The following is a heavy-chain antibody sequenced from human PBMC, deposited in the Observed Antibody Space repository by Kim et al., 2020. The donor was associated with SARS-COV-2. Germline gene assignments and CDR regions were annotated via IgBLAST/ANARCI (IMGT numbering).Heavy chain of an antibody. CDR1: GFTFSSYG. CDR2: ISYDGSNK. Sequence: GGSLRLSCAASGFTFSSYGMHWVRQAPGKGLEWVAVISYDGSNKYYADSVKGRFTISRDNSKNTLYLQMNSLRAEDTAVYYCARDFFPWGTGKGSYYYGMDVWVHGTTVTVSS. J-gene: IGHJ6*02. V-gene: IGHV3-33*05. D-gene: IGHD1-1*01. CDR3: ARDFFPWGTGKGSYYYGMDV.